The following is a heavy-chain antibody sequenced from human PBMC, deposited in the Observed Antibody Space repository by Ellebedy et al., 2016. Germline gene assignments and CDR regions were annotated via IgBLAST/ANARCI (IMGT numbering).Heavy chain of an antibody. CDR3: ARGDVLGSSLDY. CDR2: IYYSGST. V-gene: IGHV4-59*01. D-gene: IGHD3-16*01. J-gene: IGHJ4*02. Sequence: SETLSLTCTVSGDSISSYYWSWIRQPPGKGLEWIGYIYYSGSTNYNPSLKSRVTISVDTSKNQFSLKLSSVTAADTAVYYCARGDVLGSSLDYWGQGTLVTVSS. CDR1: GDSISSYY.